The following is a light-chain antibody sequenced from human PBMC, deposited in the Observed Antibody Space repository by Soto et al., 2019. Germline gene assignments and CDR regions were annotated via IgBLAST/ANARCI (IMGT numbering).Light chain of an antibody. J-gene: IGLJ2*01. CDR1: SSYIGAGYD. CDR2: GNS. CDR3: QSYDSSLSGSV. V-gene: IGLV1-40*01. Sequence: QSVLTQPPSVSGAPGQRVTISCIGSSSYIGAGYDVHWYQQLPGTAPKLLIYGNSNRPSGVPDRFSGSKSGTSASLAITGLQAEDEADYYCQSYDSSLSGSVFGGGTKLTVL.